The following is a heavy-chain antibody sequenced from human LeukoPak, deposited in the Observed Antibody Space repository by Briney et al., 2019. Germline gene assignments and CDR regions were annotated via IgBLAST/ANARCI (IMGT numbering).Heavy chain of an antibody. CDR2: IYYSGST. CDR3: ARGDYYESSGYYYFDY. CDR1: GGSISSYY. J-gene: IGHJ4*02. V-gene: IGHV4-59*01. Sequence: SETLSLTCTVSGGSISSYYWSWSRQPPGKGLEWSGYIYYSGSTNYNPSLKSRVTMSVDTSKKQLSLKLKSVTAADTAVYYCARGDYYESSGYYYFDYWGQGTLVTVSS. D-gene: IGHD3-22*01.